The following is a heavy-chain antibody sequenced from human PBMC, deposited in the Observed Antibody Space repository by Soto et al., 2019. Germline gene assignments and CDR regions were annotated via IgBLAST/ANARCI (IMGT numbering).Heavy chain of an antibody. CDR2: INHSGST. D-gene: IGHD5-12*01. CDR1: GGSFSGYY. J-gene: IGHJ6*02. CDR3: ARDRVATLGMDV. V-gene: IGHV4-34*01. Sequence: ETLSLTCAVYGGSFSGYYWSWIRQPPGKGLEWIGEINHSGSTNYNPSLKSRVTISVDTSKNQFSLKLSSVTAADTAVYYCARDRVATLGMDVWGQGTTVTVSS.